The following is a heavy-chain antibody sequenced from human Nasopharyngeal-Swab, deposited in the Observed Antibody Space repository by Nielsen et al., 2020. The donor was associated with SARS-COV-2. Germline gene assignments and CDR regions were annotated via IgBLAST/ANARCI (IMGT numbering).Heavy chain of an antibody. Sequence: SVKVSCKASGGTFSSYAISWVRQAPGQGLEWMGGIITIFGTANYAQKFQGRVTITADESTSTAYMELSSLRSEDTAVYYCARDDYDILTGYPRGYYYGMDVWGQGTTVTVSS. D-gene: IGHD3-9*01. J-gene: IGHJ6*02. CDR3: ARDDYDILTGYPRGYYYGMDV. CDR2: IITIFGTA. CDR1: GGTFSSYA. V-gene: IGHV1-69*13.